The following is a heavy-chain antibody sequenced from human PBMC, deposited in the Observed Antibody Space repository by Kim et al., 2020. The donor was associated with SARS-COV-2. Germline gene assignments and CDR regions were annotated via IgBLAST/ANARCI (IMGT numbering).Heavy chain of an antibody. CDR2: IWYDGSNK. CDR3: ARYSSGGEDFDY. CDR1: GFTFSSYG. V-gene: IGHV3-33*01. D-gene: IGHD6-19*01. J-gene: IGHJ4*02. Sequence: GGSLRLSCAASGFTFSSYGMHWVRQAPGKGLEWVAVIWYDGSNKYYADSVKGRFTISRDNSKNTLYLQMNSLRAEDTAVYYCARYSSGGEDFDYWGQGTLVTVSS.